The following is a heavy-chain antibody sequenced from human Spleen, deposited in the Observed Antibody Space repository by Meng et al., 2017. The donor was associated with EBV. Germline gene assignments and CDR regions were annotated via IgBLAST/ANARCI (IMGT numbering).Heavy chain of an antibody. D-gene: IGHD6-25*01. V-gene: IGHV4-30-4*01. CDR3: ARGAAKWFDP. CDR2: INYRGNT. Sequence: QVERQESGPGLVKASQTLTLTCAVSGGSISSGDYYWSWIRQPPGKGLEWIGYINYRGNTYDNPSLRSRAALSVDTSKNQFSLKLSSVTAADTAVYYCARGAAKWFDPWGPGTLVTVSS. CDR1: GGSISSGDYY. J-gene: IGHJ5*02.